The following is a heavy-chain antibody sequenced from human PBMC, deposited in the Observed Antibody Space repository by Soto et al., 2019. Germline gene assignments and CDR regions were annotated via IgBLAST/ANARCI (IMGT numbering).Heavy chain of an antibody. CDR1: GGSFSNDY. CDR2: IFHSGIT. J-gene: IGHJ5*01. D-gene: IGHD3-22*01. CDR3: ARDSHFSDRSGYYRTIDS. V-gene: IGHV4-59*01. Sequence: SETLSLTCFISGGSFSNDYWTWIRQSPGKGLEWIGYIFHSGITDYNPSVKSRVTISIDKSRNLFSLNLTSVTAADTAVYYCARDSHFSDRSGYYRTIDSWGQGTLVTVSS.